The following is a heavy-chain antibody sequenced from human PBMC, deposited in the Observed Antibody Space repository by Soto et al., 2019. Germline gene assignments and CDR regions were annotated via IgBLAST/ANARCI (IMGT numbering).Heavy chain of an antibody. CDR3: AVPYLYSSSTFDM. V-gene: IGHV3-74*01. J-gene: IGHJ3*02. D-gene: IGHD6-6*01. CDR2: INSGGSST. Sequence: EVQLVESGGGLVQPGGSLRLSCAASGFTFSSYWMHWVRQAPGKGLVWVSRINSGGSSTSYADAVKGRCTISRDNAKKTLYLQMNSLRAEDTAVYYCAVPYLYSSSTFDMWGQGTMVTVSS. CDR1: GFTFSSYW.